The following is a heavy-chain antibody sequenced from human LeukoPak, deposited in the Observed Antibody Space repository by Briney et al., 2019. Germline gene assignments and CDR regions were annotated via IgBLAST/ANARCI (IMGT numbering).Heavy chain of an antibody. CDR3: ARVVPAARKNYYYGMDV. CDR2: INPNSGGT. Sequence: ASVKVSCKASGYTFTGYYMHWVRQAPGQGLEWMGWINPNSGGTNYAQKFQGRVTMTRDTSISTAYMELSRLRSDDTAVCYCARVVPAARKNYYYGMDVWGQGTTVTVSS. D-gene: IGHD2-2*01. V-gene: IGHV1-2*02. J-gene: IGHJ6*02. CDR1: GYTFTGYY.